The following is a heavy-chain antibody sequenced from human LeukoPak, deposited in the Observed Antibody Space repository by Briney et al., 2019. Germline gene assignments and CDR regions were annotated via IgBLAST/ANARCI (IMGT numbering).Heavy chain of an antibody. V-gene: IGHV1-58*01. D-gene: IGHD3-3*01. J-gene: IGHJ6*02. CDR3: AREYRDYDFWSGYYIGPNYYYGMDV. CDR1: GFTFTSSA. Sequence: ASVKVSCKASGFTFTSSAVQWVRQARGQRLEWIGWIVVGSGNTNYAQKLQGRVAMTTDTSTSTAYMELRSLRSDDTAVYYCAREYRDYDFWSGYYIGPNYYYGMDVWGQGTTVTVSS. CDR2: IVVGSGNT.